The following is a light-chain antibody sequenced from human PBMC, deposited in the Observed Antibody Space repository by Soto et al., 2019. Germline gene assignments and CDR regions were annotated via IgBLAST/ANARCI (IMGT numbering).Light chain of an antibody. Sequence: VFTHSPCTLSLSPLQRAAPSCKASQSVSSSYLAWYQQKPGQAPRLLIYGASNRATGIPDRFSGSGSGTEFTLIISRLEPEDFAVYYCQQYGSSVLTFGGGTKVEIK. CDR3: QQYGSSVLT. CDR2: GAS. CDR1: QSVSSSY. J-gene: IGKJ4*01. V-gene: IGKV3-20*01.